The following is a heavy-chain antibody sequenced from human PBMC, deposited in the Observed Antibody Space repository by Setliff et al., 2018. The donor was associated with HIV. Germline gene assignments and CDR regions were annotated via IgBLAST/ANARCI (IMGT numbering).Heavy chain of an antibody. V-gene: IGHV1-69*10. D-gene: IGHD6-6*01. Sequence: SVKVSCKASGGTFSSYAISWVRQAPGQGLEWMGGIIPILGIANYAQKFQGRVTITADKSTSTAYMELSSLRSEDTAVYYCASDRRHSSSPGSFDPWGQGTLVTVS. CDR1: GGTFSSYA. CDR2: IIPILGIA. CDR3: ASDRRHSSSPGSFDP. J-gene: IGHJ5*02.